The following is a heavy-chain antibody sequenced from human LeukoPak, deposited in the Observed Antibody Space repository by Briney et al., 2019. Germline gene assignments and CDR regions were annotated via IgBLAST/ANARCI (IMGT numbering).Heavy chain of an antibody. CDR1: GYSISSGYY. CDR3: ARDQLLWFGENGLDY. CDR2: IHYSGST. J-gene: IGHJ4*02. Sequence: SETLSLTCTVSGYSISSGYYWGWIRQPPGKGLEWIGNIHYSGSTYYNPSLKSRVTMSVDASKNQFSLKLSSVTAADTAVYYCARDQLLWFGENGLDYWGQGTLVTVSS. D-gene: IGHD3-10*01. V-gene: IGHV4-38-2*02.